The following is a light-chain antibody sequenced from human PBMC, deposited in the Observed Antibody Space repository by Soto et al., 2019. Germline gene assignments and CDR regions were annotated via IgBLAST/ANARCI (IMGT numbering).Light chain of an antibody. CDR2: VAS. V-gene: IGKV1-17*01. Sequence: DIQMTQSPSSLSASVGDRVTITCRASRYIRTALSWYQHRPGQAPKVLICVASSLQSGVPSRFSGSGYGTDFTLTISSLQPEDFATYYCQKYNSYSQTFGQGTKVDIK. CDR3: QKYNSYSQT. J-gene: IGKJ1*01. CDR1: RYIRTA.